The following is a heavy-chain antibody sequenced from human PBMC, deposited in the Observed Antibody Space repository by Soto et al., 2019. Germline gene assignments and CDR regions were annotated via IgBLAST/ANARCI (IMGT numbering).Heavy chain of an antibody. CDR1: GFTFSSYG. J-gene: IGHJ4*02. V-gene: IGHV3-30*18. Sequence: GGSLRLSCAAYGFTFSSYGMHWVRQAPGKGLEWVAVISYDGSNKYYADSVKGRFTISRDNSKNTLYLQMNSLRAEDTAVYYCAKDFGPMVRVVPDYWGQGXLVTVSS. CDR3: AKDFGPMVRVVPDY. D-gene: IGHD3-10*01. CDR2: ISYDGSNK.